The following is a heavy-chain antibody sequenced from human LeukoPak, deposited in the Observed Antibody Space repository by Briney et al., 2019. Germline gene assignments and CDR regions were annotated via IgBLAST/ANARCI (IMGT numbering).Heavy chain of an antibody. D-gene: IGHD1-26*01. CDR3: ARGGGIVGATGHVYDY. CDR1: GDSVSSNSAA. CDR2: TYYRSKWYN. V-gene: IGHV6-1*01. Sequence: SQTLSLTCAISGDSVSSNSAAWNWIRQSPSRGLEWLGRTYYRSKWYNDYAVSVKSRITINPDTSKNQFSLQLNSVTPEDTAVYYYARGGGIVGATGHVYDYWGQGTLVTVSS. J-gene: IGHJ4*02.